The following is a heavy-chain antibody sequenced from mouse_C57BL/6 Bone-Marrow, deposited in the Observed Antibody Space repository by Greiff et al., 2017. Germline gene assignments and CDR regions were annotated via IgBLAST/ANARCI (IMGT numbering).Heavy chain of an antibody. J-gene: IGHJ1*03. CDR2: IYPRSGNT. V-gene: IGHV1-81*01. CDR1: GYTFTSYG. CDR3: AFITTVVAHWYFDV. Sequence: QVQLQQSGAELARPGASVKLSCKASGYTFTSYGISWVKQRTGQGLEWIGEIYPRSGNTYYNEKFKGKATLTADKSSSAAYMELRSLTSAGSAVYVCAFITTVVAHWYFDVWGTGTTVTVSS. D-gene: IGHD1-1*01.